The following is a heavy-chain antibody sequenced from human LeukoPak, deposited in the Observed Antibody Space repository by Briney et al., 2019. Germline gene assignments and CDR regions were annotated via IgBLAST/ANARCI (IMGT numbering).Heavy chain of an antibody. CDR3: AKDLTKVRVILSAFDV. CDR1: GLTGSHNY. J-gene: IGHJ3*01. CDR2: IHTSGDT. D-gene: IGHD1-14*01. V-gene: IGHV3-66*03. Sequence: GSLRLSCAASGLTGSHNYVSWVRQAPGKGLEWVSAIHTSGDTCYADSVKGRFTISRDNSKNTLYLQMNSLGAEDTAVYYCAKDLTKVRVILSAFDVWAKGHWSPSLQ.